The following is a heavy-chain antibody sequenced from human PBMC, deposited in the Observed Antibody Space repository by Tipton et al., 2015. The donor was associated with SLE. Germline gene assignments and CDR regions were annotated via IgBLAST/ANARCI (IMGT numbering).Heavy chain of an antibody. CDR2: INSDGSST. Sequence: SLRLSCAASGFTFSSYWMHWVRQAPGKGLVWVSRINSDGSSTSYADSVKGRFTISRDNAKNTLYLQMNSLRAEDTAVYYCAKNLNTAINYYYYYGMDVWGQGTTVTVSS. J-gene: IGHJ6*02. CDR1: GFTFSSYW. CDR3: AKNLNTAINYYYYYGMDV. V-gene: IGHV3-74*01. D-gene: IGHD5-18*01.